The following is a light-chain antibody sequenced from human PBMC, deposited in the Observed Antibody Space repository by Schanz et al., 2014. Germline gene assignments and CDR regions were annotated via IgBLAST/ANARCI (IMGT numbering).Light chain of an antibody. V-gene: IGKV1-39*01. CDR3: QRTYSSPPT. CDR1: QSIGTY. J-gene: IGKJ2*01. Sequence: DIQMTQSPSSLSASVGDRVTITCRASQSIGTYLNWYQHKPGNAPKLLIYAASSLQSGVPSRFSGSASGTHFTLTITSLQPEDFATYYYHQRTYSSPPTFGQGTKLEIK. CDR2: AAS.